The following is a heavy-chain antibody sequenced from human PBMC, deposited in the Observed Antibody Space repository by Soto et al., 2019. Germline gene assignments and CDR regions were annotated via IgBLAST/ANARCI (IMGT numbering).Heavy chain of an antibody. CDR3: VKDRGQLIRDFDY. CDR1: GFTFSSYA. D-gene: IGHD6-13*01. J-gene: IGHJ4*02. Sequence: GGSLRLSCAGSGFTFSSYAMSWVRQAPGKGLEHVSAISSNGGSTYYADSVKGRFTISRDNSKNTLYLQMSSLRAEDMAVYYCVKDRGQLIRDFDYWGQGTLVTVSS. V-gene: IGHV3-64D*06. CDR2: ISSNGGST.